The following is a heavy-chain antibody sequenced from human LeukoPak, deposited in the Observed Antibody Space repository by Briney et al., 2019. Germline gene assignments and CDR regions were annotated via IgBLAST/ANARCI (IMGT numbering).Heavy chain of an antibody. Sequence: SETLSLTCTVSGDSISNFYWSWTRQPAGKGLEWIGRIYTSGSTNYNPSLKSRVTISVDTSKNQFSLKLSSVTAADTAVYYCARAQRGYNFWNYWGQGTLVTVSS. D-gene: IGHD5-24*01. CDR2: IYTSGST. CDR3: ARAQRGYNFWNY. J-gene: IGHJ4*02. CDR1: GDSISNFY. V-gene: IGHV4-4*07.